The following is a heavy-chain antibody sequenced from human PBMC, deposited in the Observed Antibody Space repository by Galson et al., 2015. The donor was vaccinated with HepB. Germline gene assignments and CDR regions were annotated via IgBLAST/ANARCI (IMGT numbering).Heavy chain of an antibody. D-gene: IGHD3-16*02. CDR1: GFTFSSYG. Sequence: SLRLSCRASGFTFSSYGMHWVRQAPGKGLVWVARINSDGSSTSYADSVKGRFTISRDNAKNTLYLQMNSLRAEDTAVYYCATIIGPDAFDIWGQGTMVTVSS. CDR3: ATIIGPDAFDI. CDR2: INSDGSST. V-gene: IGHV3-74*01. J-gene: IGHJ3*02.